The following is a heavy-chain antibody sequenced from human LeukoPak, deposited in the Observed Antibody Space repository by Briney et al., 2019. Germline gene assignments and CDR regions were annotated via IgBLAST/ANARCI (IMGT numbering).Heavy chain of an antibody. V-gene: IGHV4-39*07. D-gene: IGHD1-26*01. Sequence: PSETLSLTCTVSGGSITTSSYYWGWIRQPPGKGLEWIGNIFYSGTTYYSPSLKTRVTISLDTSRNQFSLKLNSVTAADTAVYYCARGDVGATVDYWGQGTLVTVSS. CDR3: ARGDVGATVDY. CDR1: GGSITTSSYY. J-gene: IGHJ4*02. CDR2: IFYSGTT.